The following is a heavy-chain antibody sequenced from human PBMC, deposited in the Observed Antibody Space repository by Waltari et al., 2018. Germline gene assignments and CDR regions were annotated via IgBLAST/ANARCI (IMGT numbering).Heavy chain of an antibody. D-gene: IGHD4-17*01. Sequence: EVQLVESGGGLVQPGGSLRLSCAASGFTVSSNYMSWVRQAPGKGLEWVSVIYSVGSTYYADSVKGRFTISRDNSKNTLYLQMNSLRAEDTAVYYCARGTTQFYLDGMDVWGQGTTVTVSS. J-gene: IGHJ6*02. V-gene: IGHV3-66*02. CDR2: IYSVGST. CDR1: GFTVSSNY. CDR3: ARGTTQFYLDGMDV.